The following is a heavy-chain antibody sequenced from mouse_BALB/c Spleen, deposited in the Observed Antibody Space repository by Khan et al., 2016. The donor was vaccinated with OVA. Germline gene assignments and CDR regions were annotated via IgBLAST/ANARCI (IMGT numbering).Heavy chain of an antibody. Sequence: LVKTGASVKISCKASGYSFTGYYMHWVKQSHGTSLEWIGYISCYNGSTTYNQKFKGKDTFTVDTSSSTVYMQFNRLTSEDSAVYYCARGDYYGSSSFAYWGQGTLVTVSA. V-gene: IGHV1S34*01. CDR3: ARGDYYGSSSFAY. CDR1: GYSFTGYY. D-gene: IGHD1-1*01. CDR2: ISCYNGST. J-gene: IGHJ3*01.